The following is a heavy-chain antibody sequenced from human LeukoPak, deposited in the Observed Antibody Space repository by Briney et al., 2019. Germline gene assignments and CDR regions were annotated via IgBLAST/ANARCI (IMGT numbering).Heavy chain of an antibody. J-gene: IGHJ4*02. CDR1: GFTFSSYA. V-gene: IGHV3-23*01. Sequence: GGSLRLSCAASGFTFSSYAMSWVRQAPGQGLEWVSAINGSGGSTYYADSVKDRFTISRDNSKNTLYLQMNSLRAEDTAVYYCAKAWVPTTVTTFDYWGQGTLVTVSS. CDR2: INGSGGST. D-gene: IGHD4-17*01. CDR3: AKAWVPTTVTTFDY.